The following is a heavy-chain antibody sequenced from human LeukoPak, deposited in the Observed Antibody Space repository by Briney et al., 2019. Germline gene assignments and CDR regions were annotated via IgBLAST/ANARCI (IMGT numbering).Heavy chain of an antibody. Sequence: ASVKVSCKASGYTFTGYYMHWVRQAPGQGLEWMGWINPNSGGTNYAQKFQGRVTMTRDTSISTAYMELSRLRSDDTAVYYCARDVDIGVVPAAQFDYWGQGTLVTVSS. V-gene: IGHV1-2*02. CDR2: INPNSGGT. J-gene: IGHJ4*02. CDR1: GYTFTGYY. D-gene: IGHD2-2*01. CDR3: ARDVDIGVVPAAQFDY.